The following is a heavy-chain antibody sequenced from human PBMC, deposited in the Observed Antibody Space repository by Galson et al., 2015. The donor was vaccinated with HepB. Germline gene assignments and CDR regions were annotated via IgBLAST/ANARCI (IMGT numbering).Heavy chain of an antibody. J-gene: IGHJ3*02. D-gene: IGHD3-22*01. CDR2: ISSSSSYI. CDR3: ARDHDYYDSSGHYRRDDAFDI. Sequence: SLRLSCAASGFTFSSYSMNWVRQAPGKGLEWVSSISSSSSYIYYADSVKGRFTISRDNAKNSLYLQMNSLRAEDTAVYYCARDHDYYDSSGHYRRDDAFDIWGQGTMVTVSS. V-gene: IGHV3-21*01. CDR1: GFTFSSYS.